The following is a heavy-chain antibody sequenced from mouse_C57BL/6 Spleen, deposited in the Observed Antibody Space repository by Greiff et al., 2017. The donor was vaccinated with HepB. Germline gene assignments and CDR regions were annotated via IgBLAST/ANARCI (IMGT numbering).Heavy chain of an antibody. Sequence: EVKLMESGGDLVKPGGSLKLSCAASGFTFSSYGMSWVRQTPDKRLGWVATISSGGSYTYYPDSVKGRFTISRDNAKNTLYLQMSSLKSEDTAMYYCAKRGVSTYVAMDNWGKGTSVTVSS. J-gene: IGHJ4*01. CDR2: ISSGGSYT. D-gene: IGHD5-1*01. CDR1: GFTFSSYG. V-gene: IGHV5-6*02. CDR3: AKRGVSTYVAMDN.